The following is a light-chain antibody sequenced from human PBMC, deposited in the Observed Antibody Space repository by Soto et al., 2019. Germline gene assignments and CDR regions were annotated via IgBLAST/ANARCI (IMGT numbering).Light chain of an antibody. V-gene: IGLV2-23*01. CDR3: CSYAGSTTFYV. CDR1: SSDVGSYNL. J-gene: IGLJ1*01. Sequence: QSVLTQPASVSGSPGQSITISCTGTSSDVGSYNLVSWYQHHPGKAPKLMIFEGSKRPSGVSNRFSASKSGTTASLTISGLQAEDEADYYCCSYAGSTTFYVFGGGTKATVL. CDR2: EGS.